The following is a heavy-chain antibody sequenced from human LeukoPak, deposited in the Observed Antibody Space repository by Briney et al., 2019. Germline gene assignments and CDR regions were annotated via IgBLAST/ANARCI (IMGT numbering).Heavy chain of an antibody. D-gene: IGHD3-10*01. CDR3: ARLIGGSGSYFSY. Sequence: WASVKVSCKASGYSFNSQGMNWVRQAPGQGLEWMGWINTNTGNPTYAQGFTGRFVFSLDTSVSTAYLQISSLKAEDTAVYYCARLIGGSGSYFSYWGQGTLVTVSS. CDR1: GYSFNSQG. V-gene: IGHV7-4-1*02. CDR2: INTNTGNP. J-gene: IGHJ4*02.